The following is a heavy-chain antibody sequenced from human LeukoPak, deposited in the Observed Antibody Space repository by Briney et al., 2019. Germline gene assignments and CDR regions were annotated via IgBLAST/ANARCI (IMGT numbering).Heavy chain of an antibody. Sequence: GGSLRLSCAASGFTVSSNYMSWVREAPGKGLECVSGIYSGGSTYYADSVKGRFTISRDNSKNTLYLQMNSLRAEDTAVYYCASGSGSYRTPYYYMDVWGKGTTVTVSS. CDR1: GFTVSSNY. V-gene: IGHV3-53*01. D-gene: IGHD3-10*01. CDR3: ASGSGSYRTPYYYMDV. CDR2: IYSGGST. J-gene: IGHJ6*03.